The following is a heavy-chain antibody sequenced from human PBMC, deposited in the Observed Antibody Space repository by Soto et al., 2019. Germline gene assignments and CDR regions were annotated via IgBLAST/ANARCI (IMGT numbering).Heavy chain of an antibody. V-gene: IGHV1-69*06. CDR1: GGTFSSYA. CDR2: IIPIFGTA. D-gene: IGHD3-3*01. CDR3: ARGSRSEYYDFWRDIQTNGMDV. J-gene: IGHJ6*02. Sequence: ASVKVSCKASGGTFSSYAISWVRQAPGQGLEWMGGIIPIFGTANYAQKFQGRVTITADKSTSTAYMELSSLRSEDTAVYYCARGSRSEYYDFWRDIQTNGMDVWGQGTTLTVSS.